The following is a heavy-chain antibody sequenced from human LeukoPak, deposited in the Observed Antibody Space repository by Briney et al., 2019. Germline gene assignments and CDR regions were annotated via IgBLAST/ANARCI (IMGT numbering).Heavy chain of an antibody. Sequence: GGSLRLSCAASGFSFTTSWMSWVRQAPGKGLEWVASIEQGGSEKYYVDSVKGRFTISRDNAKNSLFLQMNSLRAEDTAVYYCAKGHTSLAPGGQGALATASS. J-gene: IGHJ4*02. CDR3: AKGHTSLAP. D-gene: IGHD5-18*01. CDR2: IEQGGSEK. CDR1: GFSFTTSW. V-gene: IGHV3-7*01.